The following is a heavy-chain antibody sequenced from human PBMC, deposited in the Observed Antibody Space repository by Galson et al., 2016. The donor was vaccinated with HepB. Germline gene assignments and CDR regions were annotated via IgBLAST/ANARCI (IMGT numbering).Heavy chain of an antibody. CDR2: IFYTGST. V-gene: IGHV4-39*01. CDR3: VRSRITLVRGNLYYYGIDV. Sequence: SETLSLTCTVSGGSLSSSSSYWGWIRQPPGKGLEWIGNIFYTGSTYNNPSLESRVTISVDTSKNQFSLRLKSVTVADTAVYYCVRSRITLVRGNLYYYGIDVWGQGTTVTVSS. D-gene: IGHD3-10*01. CDR1: GGSLSSSSSY. J-gene: IGHJ6*02.